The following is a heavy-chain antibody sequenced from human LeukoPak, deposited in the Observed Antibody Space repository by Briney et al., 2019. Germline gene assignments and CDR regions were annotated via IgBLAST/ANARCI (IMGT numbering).Heavy chain of an antibody. D-gene: IGHD3-22*01. CDR3: ARGQWLPVFDF. V-gene: IGHV4-59*01. J-gene: IGHJ4*02. Sequence: SSETLSLTCTVSGGSISSYYWSWIRQPPGKGLEWIGYFYHSGSTNYNPSLKSRVTISVDTSKSHFSLKLSSVTAADTAVYYCARGQWLPVFDFWGQGTLVTVSS. CDR1: GGSISSYY. CDR2: FYHSGST.